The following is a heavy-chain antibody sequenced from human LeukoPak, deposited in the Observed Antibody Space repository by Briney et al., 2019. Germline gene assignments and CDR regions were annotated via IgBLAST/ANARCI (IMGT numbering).Heavy chain of an antibody. CDR2: MNPNSGNT. CDR3: ARIDQNSGSYSDY. Sequence: ASXXVSCKASGYTFTSYDINWVRQATGQGLEWMGWMNPNSGNTGYAQKFQGRVTMTRNTSISTAYMELSSLRSEHTAVYYCARIDQNSGSYSDYWGQGTLVTVSS. D-gene: IGHD1-26*01. CDR1: GYTFTSYD. V-gene: IGHV1-8*01. J-gene: IGHJ4*02.